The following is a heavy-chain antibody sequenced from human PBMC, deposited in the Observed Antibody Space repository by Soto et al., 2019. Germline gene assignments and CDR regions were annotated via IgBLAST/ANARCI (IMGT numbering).Heavy chain of an antibody. CDR1: GFTFSSYA. D-gene: IGHD3-22*01. Sequence: GGSLRLSCAASGFTFSSYAMSWVRQAPGKGLEWVSAISGSGGSTYYADSVKGRFTISRDNSKNTLYLQMNSLRAEDTAVYYCAKDQAGAYDYDISRPHDAIDIWGQGTMVTVAS. CDR2: ISGSGGST. CDR3: AKDQAGAYDYDISRPHDAIDI. V-gene: IGHV3-23*01. J-gene: IGHJ3*02.